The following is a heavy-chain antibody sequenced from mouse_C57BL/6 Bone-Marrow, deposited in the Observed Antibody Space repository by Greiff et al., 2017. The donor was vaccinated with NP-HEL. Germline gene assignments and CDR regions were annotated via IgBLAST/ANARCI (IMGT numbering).Heavy chain of an antibody. D-gene: IGHD1-1*01. Sequence: EVQLQQSGPGLVKPSQSLSLTCSVTGYSITSGYYWNWIRQFPGNKLEWMGYISYDGSNNYNPSLKNRISITRDTSKNQFFLKLNSVTTEDTATYYCARRNYGGFADWGQGTLVTVSA. CDR2: ISYDGSN. CDR3: ARRNYGGFAD. V-gene: IGHV3-6*01. J-gene: IGHJ3*01. CDR1: GYSITSGYY.